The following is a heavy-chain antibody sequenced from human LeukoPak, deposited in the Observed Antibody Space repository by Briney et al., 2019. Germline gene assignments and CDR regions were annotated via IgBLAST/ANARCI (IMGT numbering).Heavy chain of an antibody. V-gene: IGHV3-15*07. CDR1: GFTFSNAW. Sequence: GGSLRLSCAASGFTFSNAWMNWVRQAPGKGLEWVGRIKSKTDGGTTGYAAPVKGRFTISRDDSKNTLYLQMNSLKTEDTAVYYCAREMRSYDSSGYYSFDYWGQGTLVTVSS. CDR3: AREMRSYDSSGYYSFDY. J-gene: IGHJ4*02. CDR2: IKSKTDGGTT. D-gene: IGHD3-22*01.